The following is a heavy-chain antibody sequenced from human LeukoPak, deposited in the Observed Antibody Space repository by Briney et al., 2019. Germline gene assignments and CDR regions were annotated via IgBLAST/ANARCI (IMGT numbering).Heavy chain of an antibody. J-gene: IGHJ5*02. CDR2: IYTSGST. V-gene: IGHV4-4*07. CDR3: ARGTYSSSWYLSDP. CDR1: GGSISSYY. Sequence: SETLSLTCTVSGGSISSYYWSWIRQPAGKGLEWIGRIYTSGSTNYNPSLKSRVTMSVDTSKNQFSLKLSSVTAADTAVYYCARGTYSSSWYLSDPWGQGTLVTVSS. D-gene: IGHD6-13*01.